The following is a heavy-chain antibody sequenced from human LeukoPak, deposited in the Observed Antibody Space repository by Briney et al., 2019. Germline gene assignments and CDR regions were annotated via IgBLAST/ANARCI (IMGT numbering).Heavy chain of an antibody. Sequence: PGGSLRLSCTGSGFTFNQYWMSWVRQAPGKGLEWVANIHQEGGERYYLDSVKGRFTISRDNAERSVYLQMNSLRVEDTAVYYCARDKEEMVRAPFAFDIWGQGTTVTVSS. V-gene: IGHV3-7*01. J-gene: IGHJ3*02. CDR3: ARDKEEMVRAPFAFDI. D-gene: IGHD3-10*01. CDR1: GFTFNQYW. CDR2: IHQEGGER.